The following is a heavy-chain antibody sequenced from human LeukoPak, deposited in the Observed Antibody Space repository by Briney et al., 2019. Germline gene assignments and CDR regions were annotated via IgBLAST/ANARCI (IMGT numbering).Heavy chain of an antibody. CDR1: GGSISSGDYS. D-gene: IGHD4-17*01. Sequence: SETLSLTCTVSGGSISSGDYSWSWIRQPPGKGLEWIGYIYYSGSTYYNPSLKSRVTISVDTSKNQFSLKLSSVTAADTAVYYCARGTMTTVPHDAFDIWGQGTMVTVSS. CDR2: IYYSGST. V-gene: IGHV4-30-4*01. J-gene: IGHJ3*02. CDR3: ARGTMTTVPHDAFDI.